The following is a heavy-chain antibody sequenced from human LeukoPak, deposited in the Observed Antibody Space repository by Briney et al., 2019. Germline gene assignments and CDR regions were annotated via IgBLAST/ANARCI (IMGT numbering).Heavy chain of an antibody. CDR3: ARAVSSGWYLDYYYYMDV. J-gene: IGHJ6*03. D-gene: IGHD6-19*01. V-gene: IGHV3-7*01. Sequence: PGGSLRLSCAASGFTFSSYWMSWVRQAPGKGLEWVANIKQDGSEKYYVDSVKGRFTISRDNAKNSLYLQMNSLRAEDTAVYYCARAVSSGWYLDYYYYMDVWGKGTTVTVSS. CDR2: IKQDGSEK. CDR1: GFTFSSYW.